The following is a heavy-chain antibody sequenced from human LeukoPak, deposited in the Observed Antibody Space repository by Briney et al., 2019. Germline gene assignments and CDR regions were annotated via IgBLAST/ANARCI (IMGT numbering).Heavy chain of an antibody. J-gene: IGHJ4*02. CDR3: ARGDCSSTSCYWYY. D-gene: IGHD2-2*01. Sequence: PSETLSLTCAVYGGSFSGYYWSWIRQPPGKGLEWIGEINRSGSTNYNPSLKSRVTISVDTSKNQFSLKLSSVTAADTAVYYCARGDCSSTSCYWYYWGQGTLVTVSS. CDR1: GGSFSGYY. CDR2: INRSGST. V-gene: IGHV4-34*01.